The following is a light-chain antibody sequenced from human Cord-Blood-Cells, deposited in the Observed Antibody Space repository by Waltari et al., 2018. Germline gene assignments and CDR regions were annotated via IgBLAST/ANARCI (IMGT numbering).Light chain of an antibody. CDR1: SSDVGGYNY. J-gene: IGLJ3*02. CDR3: SADTSSSTWV. V-gene: IGLV2-14*01. CDR2: DVS. Sequence: QSALTQPASVSGSPGQSITISCTGTSSDVGGYNYVSWYQQHPGKAPNLMIYDVSNRPSGVSNRFSGSKSGNTASLTISGLQAEDEADYYCSADTSSSTWVCGGGTRLTVL.